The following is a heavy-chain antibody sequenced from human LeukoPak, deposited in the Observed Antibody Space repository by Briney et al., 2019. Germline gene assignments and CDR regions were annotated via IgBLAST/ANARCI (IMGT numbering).Heavy chain of an antibody. CDR1: GYTFTGYY. V-gene: IGHV1-2*02. Sequence: ASVKVSCKASGYTFTGYYMHWVRQAPGQGLEWMGWINPSSGGTNYAQKFHGRVTMTRDTSISTVYMELSRLRSDDTAVYYCASLLGYCSGNRCPSSANYYYYMDVWGKGTTVTVSS. CDR3: ASLLGYCSGNRCPSSANYYYYMDV. J-gene: IGHJ6*03. D-gene: IGHD2-15*01. CDR2: INPSSGGT.